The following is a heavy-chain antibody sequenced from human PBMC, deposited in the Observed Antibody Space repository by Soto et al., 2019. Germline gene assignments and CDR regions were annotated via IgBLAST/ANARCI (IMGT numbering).Heavy chain of an antibody. D-gene: IGHD2-2*03. CDR2: ISAYNGNT. V-gene: IGHV1-18*01. J-gene: IGHJ6*02. Sequence: ASVKVSCKASGYTFTIYGISWVRQAPGQGLEWMGWISAYNGNTNYAQKLQGRVTMTTDTSTSTAYMELRSLRSDDTAVYYCARVDILLVPGHGMDVWGQGTTVTVSS. CDR1: GYTFTIYG. CDR3: ARVDILLVPGHGMDV.